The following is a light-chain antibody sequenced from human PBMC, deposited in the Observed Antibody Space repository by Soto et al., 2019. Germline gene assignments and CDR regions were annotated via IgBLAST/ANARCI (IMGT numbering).Light chain of an antibody. V-gene: IGLV2-14*01. CDR3: SSYTSSSTVV. CDR2: DVS. CDR1: SSDVGGYNY. J-gene: IGLJ2*01. Sequence: QSALTQPASVSGSPGQSITISCTGTSSDVGGYNYVSWYQQHPGKAPKLMIYDVSNRPSGVSNRFSGSKSGNTASLTISGLQAEDAADYSCSSYTSSSTVVFGGGTKLTVL.